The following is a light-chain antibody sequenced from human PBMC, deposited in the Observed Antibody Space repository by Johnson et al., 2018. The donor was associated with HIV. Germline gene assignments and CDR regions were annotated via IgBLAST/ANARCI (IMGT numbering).Light chain of an antibody. CDR1: SSDMGNYA. V-gene: IGLV1-51*02. CDR2: ENN. Sequence: QSVLTQPPSVSAAPGQKVTISCSGSSSDMGNYAVSWYQQLPGTAPKLLIYENNKRPSGIPDRFSDSKSGTSATLDITGLQTGDEADYYCGTWDSSLSALYVFGTGTKVTVL. J-gene: IGLJ1*01. CDR3: GTWDSSLSALYV.